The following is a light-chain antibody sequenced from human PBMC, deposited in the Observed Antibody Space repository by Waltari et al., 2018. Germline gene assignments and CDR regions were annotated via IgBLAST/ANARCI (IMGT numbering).Light chain of an antibody. Sequence: DVVMTQSPPSLPVTLGQPAAMSCRSSQTRIYTDGNTYLSWFLQRPGQSPRRLIYKVSDRDPGVPDRFRGSGSGTDFTLRIKKVEAEDVGVYYCMQGTHWPWTFCQGTKMEIE. CDR1: QTRIYTDGNTY. J-gene: IGKJ1*01. CDR3: MQGTHWPWT. V-gene: IGKV2-30*01. CDR2: KVS.